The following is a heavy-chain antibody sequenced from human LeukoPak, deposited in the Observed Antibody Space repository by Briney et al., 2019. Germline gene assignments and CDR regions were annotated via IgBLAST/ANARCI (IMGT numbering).Heavy chain of an antibody. CDR1: GASISSYY. Sequence: SETLSLTCTVSGASISSYYWSWVRQPPGKGLEWIGHIYYSGSTNYNPSLKSRVTISVDTSNNQFSLKLSSVTAADTAVYYCARDVNLGYWGQGTLVTVPS. CDR2: IYYSGST. CDR3: ARDVNLGY. J-gene: IGHJ4*02. V-gene: IGHV4-59*01.